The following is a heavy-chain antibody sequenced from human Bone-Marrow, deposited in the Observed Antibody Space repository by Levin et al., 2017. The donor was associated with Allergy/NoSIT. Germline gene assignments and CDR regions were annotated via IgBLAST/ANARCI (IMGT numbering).Heavy chain of an antibody. V-gene: IGHV2-70*11. J-gene: IGHJ4*02. CDR1: GFSLSTTGMS. CDR3: AHIRLGQRDSFDY. CDR2: IDWDDDK. Sequence: QTLSLTCTFSGFSLSTTGMSVTWIRQPPGKALQWLARIDWDDDKYYTTSLKTRLTISKDTSKNQVVLALTNMDPVDTATYYCAHIRLGQRDSFDYWGQGTLVTVSS.